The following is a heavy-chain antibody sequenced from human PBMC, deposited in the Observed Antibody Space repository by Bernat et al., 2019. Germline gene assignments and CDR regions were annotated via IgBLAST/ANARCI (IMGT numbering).Heavy chain of an antibody. Sequence: QVQLVQSGAEVKKPGASVKVSYKASGYTFTSYGISWVRQAPGQGLEWMGWISAYNGNTNYAQKLQGRVTRTPDTATSTAYMELRSLRSDDTAVYYCARPNAFYYYYGMDVWGQGTTVTVSS. CDR3: ARPNAFYYYYGMDV. J-gene: IGHJ6*02. CDR2: ISAYNGNT. V-gene: IGHV1-18*01. CDR1: GYTFTSYG.